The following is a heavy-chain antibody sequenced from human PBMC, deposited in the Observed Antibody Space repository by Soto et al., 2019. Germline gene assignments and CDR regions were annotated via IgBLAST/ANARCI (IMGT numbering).Heavy chain of an antibody. CDR3: ARGYYDSSGPFDY. J-gene: IGHJ4*02. D-gene: IGHD3-22*01. CDR1: GYTLTSHG. CDR2: ISTYNGNT. Sequence: QVQLVQSGAEVKKPGASVKVSCKASGYTLTSHGISWVRQAPGQGLEWMGWISTYNGNTKYAQKFQERVTMTADTSKNTAHMELRSLRSDDTARYYCARGYYDSSGPFDYWGQGTLVTVSS. V-gene: IGHV1-18*01.